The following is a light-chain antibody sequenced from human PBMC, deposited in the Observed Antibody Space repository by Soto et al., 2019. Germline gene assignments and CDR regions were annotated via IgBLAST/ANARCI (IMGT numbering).Light chain of an antibody. CDR2: DVT. Sequence: QSALTQPRSVSGSPGQSVIISCTGTNSDVGAYDYVSWYQQHPGKAPKLIIYDVTKRPSGVPDRFSASKSGNTASLTISGLQAEDEADYYCCSYAVSNTWVFGGGTKVTVL. CDR3: CSYAVSNTWV. V-gene: IGLV2-11*01. CDR1: NSDVGAYDY. J-gene: IGLJ3*02.